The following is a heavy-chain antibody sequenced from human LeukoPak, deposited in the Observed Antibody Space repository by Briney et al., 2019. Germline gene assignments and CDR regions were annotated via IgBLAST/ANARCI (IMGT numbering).Heavy chain of an antibody. D-gene: IGHD6-13*01. CDR3: ARVGYSSSWYPFDP. CDR2: IYTSGST. V-gene: IGHV4-61*02. J-gene: IGHJ5*02. Sequence: TLSLTCTVSGGSISSGSYYWSWIRRPAGKGLEWIGRIYTSGSTNYNPSLKSRVTISVDTSKNQFSLKLSSVTAADTAVYYCARVGYSSSWYPFDPWGQGTLVTVSS. CDR1: GGSISSGSYY.